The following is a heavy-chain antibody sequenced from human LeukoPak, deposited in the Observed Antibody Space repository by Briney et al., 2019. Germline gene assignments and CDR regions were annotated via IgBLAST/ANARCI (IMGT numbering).Heavy chain of an antibody. Sequence: PSGTVSLTCAVSGGSISSSNWWSWVRQPPGKGLEWIGEIYHSGSTNYNPSLKSRVTISVDKSKNQFSLKLSSVTAADTAVYYCARTYDILTGYPNWFDPWGQGTLVTVSS. CDR2: IYHSGST. CDR1: GGSISSSNW. J-gene: IGHJ5*02. D-gene: IGHD3-9*01. V-gene: IGHV4-4*02. CDR3: ARTYDILTGYPNWFDP.